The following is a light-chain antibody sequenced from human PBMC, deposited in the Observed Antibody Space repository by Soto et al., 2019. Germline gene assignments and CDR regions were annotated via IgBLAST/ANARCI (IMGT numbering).Light chain of an antibody. Sequence: DVQVTQSPSSLSASVGDRVTITCRASQNINNYLNWYQQKPGKAPKLLISVESNLQSGVPSRFSGRGSGTEFTLTISSLQPEDFAMYYCQQYNDWPWTFGQGTNVDIK. CDR2: VES. J-gene: IGKJ1*01. CDR3: QQYNDWPWT. V-gene: IGKV1-39*01. CDR1: QNINNY.